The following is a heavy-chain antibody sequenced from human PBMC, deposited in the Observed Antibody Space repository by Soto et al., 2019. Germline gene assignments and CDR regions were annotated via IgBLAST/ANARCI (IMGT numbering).Heavy chain of an antibody. J-gene: IGHJ6*02. CDR2: INGGTGQT. CDR3: ARGKGMEENYYYYGMDI. Sequence: ASVKVSCKASGYTFSTYAMHWVRQAPAQSLEWMGWINGGTGQTRYSQRFQDRVTITRDTSAKTTYMDLTSLRSEDTAVYYCARGKGMEENYYYYGMDIWGQGTTVTVSS. CDR1: GYTFSTYA. V-gene: IGHV1-3*01. D-gene: IGHD1-1*01.